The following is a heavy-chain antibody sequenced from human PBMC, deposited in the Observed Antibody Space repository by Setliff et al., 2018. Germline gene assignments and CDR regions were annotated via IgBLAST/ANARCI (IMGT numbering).Heavy chain of an antibody. CDR2: IIPIFGTA. CDR3: ARGPGYGSGSYYKYGMDV. CDR1: GGTFSSYA. J-gene: IGHJ6*02. V-gene: IGHV1-69*13. Sequence: VKVSCKASGGTFSSYAISWVRQAPGQGLEWMGGIIPIFGTANYAQKSQGRVTITADESTSTAYMELSSLRSEDTAVYDCARGPGYGSGSYYKYGMDVWGQGTTVTVSS. D-gene: IGHD3-10*01.